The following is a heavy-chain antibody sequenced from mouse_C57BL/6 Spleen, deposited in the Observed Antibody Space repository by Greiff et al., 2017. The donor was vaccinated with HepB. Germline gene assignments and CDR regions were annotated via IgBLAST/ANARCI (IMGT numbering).Heavy chain of an antibody. J-gene: IGHJ2*01. CDR2: IDPENGNT. CDR1: GFNIKDDY. V-gene: IGHV14-4*01. Sequence: VHVKQSGAELVRPGASVKLSCTASGFNIKDDYMHWVKQRPEQGLEWIGWIDPENGNTEYASKFQGKATITADTSSNTAYLQLSSLTSEDTAVYYCTKGLRYYFDYWGQGTTLTVSS. CDR3: TKGLRYYFDY. D-gene: IGHD3-1*01.